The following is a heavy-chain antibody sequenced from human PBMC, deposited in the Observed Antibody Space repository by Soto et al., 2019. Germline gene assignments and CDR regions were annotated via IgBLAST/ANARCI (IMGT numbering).Heavy chain of an antibody. Sequence: GGSLRLSCAASGFTFSSYSMNWVRQAPGKGLEWVSYISSSSSTIYYADSVKGRFTISRDNAKNSLYLQMNSLRAEDTAVYYCAGEGVTTDGYFDYWGQGTLVTVSS. CDR1: GFTFSSYS. J-gene: IGHJ4*02. CDR3: AGEGVTTDGYFDY. V-gene: IGHV3-48*01. CDR2: ISSSSSTI. D-gene: IGHD4-17*01.